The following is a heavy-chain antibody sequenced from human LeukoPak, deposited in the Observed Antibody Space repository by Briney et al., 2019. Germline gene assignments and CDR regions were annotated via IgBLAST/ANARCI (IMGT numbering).Heavy chain of an antibody. CDR1: GFTFSSYA. J-gene: IGHJ4*02. V-gene: IGHV3-23*01. D-gene: IGHD3-22*01. CDR2: ISGSGGST. Sequence: PGGSLRLSCAASGFTFSSYAMSWVRQAPGKGLEWVSAISGSGGSTYYADSVKGRFTISRDNSKNTLYLQMNSLRAEDTAVYYCARGGSYYYDSSGPLDYWGQGTLVTVSS. CDR3: ARGGSYYYDSSGPLDY.